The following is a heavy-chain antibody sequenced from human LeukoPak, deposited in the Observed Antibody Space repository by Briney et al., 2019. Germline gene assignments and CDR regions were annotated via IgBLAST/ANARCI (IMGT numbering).Heavy chain of an antibody. J-gene: IGHJ4*02. D-gene: IGHD3-22*01. Sequence: ASVKVSCKASGGTFSSYAISWVRQAPGQGLEWMGGIIPIFGTVSYAQKFQGRVTITADESTSTAYMELSSLRSEDTAVYYCARRSKRTYYYDSNGYYPFDYWGQGTLVTVSS. CDR1: GGTFSSYA. CDR2: IIPIFGTV. V-gene: IGHV1-69*13. CDR3: ARRSKRTYYYDSNGYYPFDY.